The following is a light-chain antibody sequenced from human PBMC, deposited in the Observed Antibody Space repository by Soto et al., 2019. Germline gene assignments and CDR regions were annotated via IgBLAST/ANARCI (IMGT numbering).Light chain of an antibody. CDR2: DAS. J-gene: IGKJ1*01. V-gene: IGKV3-20*01. CDR3: QQCGSSPPT. Sequence: EIVLTQSPGTLSLSPGERATLSCRASQSVIRNYLAWYQQKPGQAPRLLIYDASSRATGIPDRFSGSGSGTDFTLTISRLEPEDFAVYYCQQCGSSPPTFGQGTKVEIK. CDR1: QSVIRNY.